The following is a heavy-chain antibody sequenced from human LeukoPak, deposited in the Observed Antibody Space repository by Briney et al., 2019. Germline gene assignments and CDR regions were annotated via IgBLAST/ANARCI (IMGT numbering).Heavy chain of an antibody. J-gene: IGHJ4*02. CDR1: GYTFTGYY. CDR3: ARLESTKYYDFWSGYERGLTDY. CDR2: INPNSGGT. D-gene: IGHD3-3*01. Sequence: GASVKVSCKASGYTFTGYYMHWVRQAPGQGLEWMGWINPNSGGTNYAQKFQGRVTMTRDTSISTAYMELSRLRSDDTAVYYCARLESTKYYDFWSGYERGLTDYWAQGTLLTVSS. V-gene: IGHV1-2*02.